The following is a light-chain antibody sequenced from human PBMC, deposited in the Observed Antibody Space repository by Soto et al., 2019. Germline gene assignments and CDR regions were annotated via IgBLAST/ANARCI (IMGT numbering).Light chain of an antibody. J-gene: IGLJ1*01. CDR2: EVS. V-gene: IGLV2-14*01. Sequence: QSALTQPASVSGSPGQSITISCTGTSSDVGGYNYVSWYQQHPGKAPKLMIYEVSNRPSGVSNRFSGSKSGNTASLTISGLQAEDEADYYCSAYTSSSPDVFGTGTKGTV. CDR1: SSDVGGYNY. CDR3: SAYTSSSPDV.